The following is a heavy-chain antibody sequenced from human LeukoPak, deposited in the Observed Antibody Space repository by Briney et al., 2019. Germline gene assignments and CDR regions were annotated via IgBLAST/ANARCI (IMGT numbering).Heavy chain of an antibody. J-gene: IGHJ4*02. CDR2: ISYDGSNK. CDR3: ARVGSSGSYNEDY. D-gene: IGHD1-26*01. Sequence: PGGSLRLSCAASGFTFSSYAMHWVRQAPGKGLEWVAVISYDGSNKYYADSVKGRFTISRDNAKNSLYLQMNTLRAEDTAVYYCARVGSSGSYNEDYWGQGTLVTVSS. V-gene: IGHV3-30-3*01. CDR1: GFTFSSYA.